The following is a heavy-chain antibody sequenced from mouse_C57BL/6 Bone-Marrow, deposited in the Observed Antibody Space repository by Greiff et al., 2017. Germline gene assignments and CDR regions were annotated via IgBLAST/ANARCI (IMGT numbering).Heavy chain of an antibody. D-gene: IGHD1-1*01. CDR1: GFTFSSYG. V-gene: IGHV5-6*01. CDR2: ISSGGSYT. J-gene: IGHJ2*01. CDR3: ARHVYGFDY. Sequence: EVQRVESGGDLVKPGGSLKLSCAASGFTFSSYGMSWVRQTPDKRLEWVATISSGGSYTYYPDSVKGRFTISRDNAKNTLYLQRSSLKSEDTAMYYCARHVYGFDYWGQGTTLTVSS.